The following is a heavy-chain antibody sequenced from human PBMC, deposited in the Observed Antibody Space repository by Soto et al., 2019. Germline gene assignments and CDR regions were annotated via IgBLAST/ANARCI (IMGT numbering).Heavy chain of an antibody. V-gene: IGHV3-15*01. CDR1: GFTFSNAW. CDR3: TTAGYSSSWYLRASYMDV. D-gene: IGHD6-13*01. Sequence: GGSLRLSCAASGFTFSNAWMSWVRQAPGKGLEWVGRIKSKTDGGTTDYAAPVKGRFTISRDDSKNTLYLQMNSLKTEDTAVYYCTTAGYSSSWYLRASYMDVWGKGTTVTVSS. CDR2: IKSKTDGGTT. J-gene: IGHJ6*03.